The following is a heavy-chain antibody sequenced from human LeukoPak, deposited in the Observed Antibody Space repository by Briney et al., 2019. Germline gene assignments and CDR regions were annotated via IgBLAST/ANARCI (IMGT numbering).Heavy chain of an antibody. J-gene: IGHJ4*02. V-gene: IGHV3-23*01. Sequence: PGGSLRLSCAASGFTFSSYWMSWVRQAPGKGLEWVSGISGSGGSTYYADSVKGRFTISRDNSKNTLYLLMNSLRAEDTAVYYCAKEAAALVRGSRVFDYWGQGTLVTVSS. CDR3: AKEAAALVRGSRVFDY. CDR2: ISGSGGST. D-gene: IGHD3-10*01. CDR1: GFTFSSYW.